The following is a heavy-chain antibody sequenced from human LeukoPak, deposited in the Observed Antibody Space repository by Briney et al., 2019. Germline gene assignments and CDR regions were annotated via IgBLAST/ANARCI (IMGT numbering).Heavy chain of an antibody. V-gene: IGHV4-59*01. J-gene: IGHJ4*02. CDR1: GGSISSYY. D-gene: IGHD6-13*01. Sequence: PSETLSLTCTVSGGSISSYYWSWIRQPPGKGLEWIGYIYYSGSTNYNPSLKSRVTISVDTSKNQFSLKLSSVTAADTAVYYCAREVGSSWGMTDYWGQGTLVTVSS. CDR2: IYYSGST. CDR3: AREVGSSWGMTDY.